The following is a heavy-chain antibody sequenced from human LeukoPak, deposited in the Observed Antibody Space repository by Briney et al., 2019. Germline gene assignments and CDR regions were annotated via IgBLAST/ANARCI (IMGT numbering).Heavy chain of an antibody. D-gene: IGHD2-15*01. J-gene: IGHJ6*02. CDR2: ISGSGGST. Sequence: PGGSLRLSCAASGFTFSSYAMSWVRQAPGKGLEWVSAISGSGGSTYYADSVKGRFTISRDNSKNTLYLQMNSLRAEDTAVYYCARGPYCSGGSCYGYYGMDVWGQGTTVTVS. CDR1: GFTFSSYA. CDR3: ARGPYCSGGSCYGYYGMDV. V-gene: IGHV3-23*01.